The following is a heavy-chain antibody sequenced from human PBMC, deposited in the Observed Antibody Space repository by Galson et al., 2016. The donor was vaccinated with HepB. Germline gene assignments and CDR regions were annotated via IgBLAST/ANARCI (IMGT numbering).Heavy chain of an antibody. CDR3: AKGKRYSDSGSYYVDY. D-gene: IGHD3-10*01. CDR2: INYSGSNT. CDR1: GFTFRSYD. V-gene: IGHV3-23*01. J-gene: IGHJ4*02. Sequence: SLRLSCAASGFTFRSYDMSWVRQAPGKGLEWVSGINYSGSNTYYADSVKGRFTISRDNSKNTLYPQMNSLRVEDSAVYYCAKGKRYSDSGSYYVDYWGQGTLVTVSS.